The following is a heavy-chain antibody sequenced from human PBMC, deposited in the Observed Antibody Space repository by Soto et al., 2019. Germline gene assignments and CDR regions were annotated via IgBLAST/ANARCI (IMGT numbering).Heavy chain of an antibody. CDR1: GFTFSSYS. Sequence: EVQLVESGGGLVQPGGSLRLSCAASGFTFSSYSMNWVRQAPGKGLEWVSYISSSSTIYYADSVKGRFTISRDNAKNSLYLQMNSLRDEDTAVYYCARDDATALFDYWGQGTLVTVSS. CDR3: ARDDATALFDY. J-gene: IGHJ4*02. V-gene: IGHV3-48*02. CDR2: ISSSSTI.